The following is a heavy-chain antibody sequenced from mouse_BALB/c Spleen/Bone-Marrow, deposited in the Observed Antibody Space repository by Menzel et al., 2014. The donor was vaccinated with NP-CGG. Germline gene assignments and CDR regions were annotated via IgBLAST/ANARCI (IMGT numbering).Heavy chain of an antibody. V-gene: IGHV4-1*02. J-gene: IGHJ3*01. CDR3: ASLHYYGFFAY. CDR2: INPDSSTI. D-gene: IGHD1-2*01. Sequence: DVQLQESGGGLVQPGGSLKLSCAASGFDFSRYWMSWVPQAPGKGLEWIGEINPDSSTINYTPSLKDKFIISRDNAKNTLYLQMSKVRSEDTALYYCASLHYYGFFAYWGQGTLVTVSA. CDR1: GFDFSRYW.